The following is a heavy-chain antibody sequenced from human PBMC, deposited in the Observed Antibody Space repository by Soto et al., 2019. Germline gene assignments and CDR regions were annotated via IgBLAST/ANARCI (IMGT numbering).Heavy chain of an antibody. V-gene: IGHV1-8*01. J-gene: IGHJ6*03. Sequence: ASVKVSCKASGYSFTNYDINWVRQAAGQGLEWMGWMNPNSGNTGYGQKFQGRVTMTRNTSISTAYMELSSLRSDDTAVYYCTRAAVSNGWPTNPYMDVWGKVTTVPVS. CDR1: GYSFTNYD. CDR3: TRAAVSNGWPTNPYMDV. CDR2: MNPNSGNT. D-gene: IGHD6-19*01.